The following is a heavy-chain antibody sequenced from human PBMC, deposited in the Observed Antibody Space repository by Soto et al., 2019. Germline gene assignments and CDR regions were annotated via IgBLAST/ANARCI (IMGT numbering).Heavy chain of an antibody. Sequence: SVKVSCKASGFTFTSSAMQWVRQARGQRLEWIGWIVVGSGNTNYAQKFQERVTITRDMSTSTAYMELSSLRSEDTAVYYCAADSDRLVVPADMGYYYHYMDVWGKGTTVTV. CDR3: AADSDRLVVPADMGYYYHYMDV. CDR2: IVVGSGNT. J-gene: IGHJ6*03. V-gene: IGHV1-58*02. CDR1: GFTFTSSA. D-gene: IGHD2-2*01.